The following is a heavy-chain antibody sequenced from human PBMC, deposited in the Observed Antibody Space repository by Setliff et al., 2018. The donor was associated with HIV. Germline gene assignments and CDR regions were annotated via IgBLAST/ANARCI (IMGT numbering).Heavy chain of an antibody. CDR1: GGSVDSRDYY. D-gene: IGHD6-13*01. CDR3: ANFLPDTAAAGPRFDY. CDR2: ILYGGTT. J-gene: IGHJ4*02. Sequence: SETLSLTCAVSGGSVDSRDYYWGWIRQPPGKGLEWIGNILYGGTTYYTPSLKSRVTISVDTSKNHFSLKLSSVTAADTAVYYCANFLPDTAAAGPRFDYRGQGTLVTVSS. V-gene: IGHV4-39*07.